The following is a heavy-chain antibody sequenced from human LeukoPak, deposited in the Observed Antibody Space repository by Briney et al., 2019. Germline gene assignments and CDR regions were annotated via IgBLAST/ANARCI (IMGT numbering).Heavy chain of an antibody. D-gene: IGHD2-2*01. V-gene: IGHV3-7*01. Sequence: GGSLRLSCAASGFSFGNHGMHWVRQAPGKGLEWVANIKQDGSEKYYVDSVKGRFTISRDNAKNSLYLQMNSLRAEDTAVYYCARPSSIAFDYWGQGTLVTVSS. CDR3: ARPSSIAFDY. J-gene: IGHJ4*02. CDR1: GFSFGNHG. CDR2: IKQDGSEK.